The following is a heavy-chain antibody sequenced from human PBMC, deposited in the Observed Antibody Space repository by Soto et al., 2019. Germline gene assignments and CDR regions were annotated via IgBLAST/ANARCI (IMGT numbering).Heavy chain of an antibody. D-gene: IGHD5-18*01. CDR3: AKDGPDTAMGYYYYGMDV. J-gene: IGHJ6*02. Sequence: GGSLRLSCAASGFTFSSYGMHWVRQAPGKGLEWVAVISYDGSNKYYADSVKGRFTISRDNSKNTLYLQMNSLRAEDTAVYYCAKDGPDTAMGYYYYGMDVWGQGTTVTVSS. CDR1: GFTFSSYG. CDR2: ISYDGSNK. V-gene: IGHV3-30*18.